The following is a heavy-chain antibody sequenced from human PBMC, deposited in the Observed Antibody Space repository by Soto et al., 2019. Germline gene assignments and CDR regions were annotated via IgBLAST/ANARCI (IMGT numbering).Heavy chain of an antibody. CDR3: AGSISSSSWYLSWFDP. CDR2: IIPIFGTA. Sequence: QVQLVQSGAEVKKPGSSVKVSCKASGGTFSSYAICWVRQAPGQGLEWMGGIIPIFGTANYAQKFQGRVTITADESTSTAYRELSSLRSEDTAVYYCAGSISSSSWYLSWFDPWGQGTLVTVSS. CDR1: GGTFSSYA. V-gene: IGHV1-69*01. D-gene: IGHD6-13*01. J-gene: IGHJ5*02.